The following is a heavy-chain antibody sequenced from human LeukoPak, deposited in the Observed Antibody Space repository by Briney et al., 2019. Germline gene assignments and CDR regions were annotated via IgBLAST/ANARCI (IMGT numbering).Heavy chain of an antibody. D-gene: IGHD4/OR15-4a*01. J-gene: IGHJ4*02. V-gene: IGHV4-39*01. CDR1: GDSIRSSGYY. Sequence: RPSETLSLTCIVSGDSIRSSGYYWGWIRQPPGKGLEWIGSMFYGETTSYSPSLQSRVIISLDTSKNQFSLRLNSVTAADTAVYYCARLERSRMDGAQYWGQGTLVTVSS. CDR2: MFYGETT. CDR3: ARLERSRMDGAQY.